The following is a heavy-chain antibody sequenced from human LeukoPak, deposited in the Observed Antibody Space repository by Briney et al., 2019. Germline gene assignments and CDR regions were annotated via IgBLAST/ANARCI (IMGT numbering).Heavy chain of an antibody. V-gene: IGHV1-69*06. CDR1: GGTFSNYP. CDR3: ATEDAAAVYFQH. D-gene: IGHD6-25*01. CDR2: IIPLFGTT. J-gene: IGHJ1*01. Sequence: ASVKVSCKASGGTFSNYPISWVRQAPGQGLAWMGRIIPLFGTTTYAQNFQGRVTITADKSTRTAYMELSRLSSEDTAMYYCATEDAAAVYFQHWGQGTLVTVSS.